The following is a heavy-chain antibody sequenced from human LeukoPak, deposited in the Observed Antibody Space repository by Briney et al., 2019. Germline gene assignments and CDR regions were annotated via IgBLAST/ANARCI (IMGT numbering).Heavy chain of an antibody. D-gene: IGHD3-10*01. V-gene: IGHV1-69*05. Sequence: SVKVSCKASGGTFSSYAISWVRQAPGQGLEWMGGIIPIFGTANYAQKFQGRVTITTDESTSTAYMELRSLRSDDTAVYYCARAFGEDDAFNIWGQGTMVTVSS. CDR1: GGTFSSYA. CDR2: IIPIFGTA. CDR3: ARAFGEDDAFNI. J-gene: IGHJ3*02.